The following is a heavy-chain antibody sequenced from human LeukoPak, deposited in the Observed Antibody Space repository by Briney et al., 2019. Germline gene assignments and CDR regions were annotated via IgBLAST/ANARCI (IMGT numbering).Heavy chain of an antibody. D-gene: IGHD6-19*01. CDR3: ARRGSSGWYLDY. V-gene: IGHV5-51*01. CDR2: IDPGDSET. CDR1: GYSFTTSW. J-gene: IGHJ4*02. Sequence: GESLKISCKGSGYSFTTSWIGWVRQMPGKGLEWMGIIDPGDSETRYSPSFQGQVTISADKSINTAYLQWSSLKASDTAMYYCARRGSSGWYLDYWGQGTLVTVSS.